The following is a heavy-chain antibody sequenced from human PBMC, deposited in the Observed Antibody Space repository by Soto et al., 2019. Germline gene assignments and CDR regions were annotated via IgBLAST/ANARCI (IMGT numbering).Heavy chain of an antibody. CDR3: ARSISSDDYYYYYGMDV. Sequence: ASVTVSCPASGYTFPSYGISWVRQAPGHGLEWMGWISAYNGNTNYAQKLQGRVTMTTDTSTSTAYMELRSLRSDDTAAYYCARSISSDDYYYYYGMDVWGQGTTVTVSS. D-gene: IGHD6-13*01. V-gene: IGHV1-18*01. CDR1: GYTFPSYG. J-gene: IGHJ6*02. CDR2: ISAYNGNT.